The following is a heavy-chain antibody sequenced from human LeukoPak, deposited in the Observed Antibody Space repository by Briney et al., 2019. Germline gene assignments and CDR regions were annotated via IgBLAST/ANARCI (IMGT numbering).Heavy chain of an antibody. J-gene: IGHJ4*02. D-gene: IGHD4-17*01. CDR3: ARHGDYGDPFDY. V-gene: IGHV4-39*01. CDR2: IYYSGRT. CDR1: GGSISSSTYY. Sequence: SETLSLTCSVSGGSISSSTYYWSWIRQPPGMGLDWIGSIYYSGRTYYNPSLNSRVTISVDTSKNQFSLTLSSVTAADTAVYYCARHGDYGDPFDYWGQGTLVTVSS.